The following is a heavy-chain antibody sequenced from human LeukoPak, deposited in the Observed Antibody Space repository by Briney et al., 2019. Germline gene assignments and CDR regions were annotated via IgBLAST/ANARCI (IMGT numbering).Heavy chain of an antibody. CDR3: ARSRSYTVTTSFWYFDL. Sequence: KPPETLSLTCAVYGGSFSGYYWSWIRQPPGKGLEWIGEINHSGSTNYNPSLKSRVTISVDTSKNQFSLKLSSVTAADTAVYYCARSRSYTVTTSFWYFDLWGRGTLVTVSS. J-gene: IGHJ2*01. D-gene: IGHD4-17*01. CDR2: INHSGST. CDR1: GGSFSGYY. V-gene: IGHV4-34*01.